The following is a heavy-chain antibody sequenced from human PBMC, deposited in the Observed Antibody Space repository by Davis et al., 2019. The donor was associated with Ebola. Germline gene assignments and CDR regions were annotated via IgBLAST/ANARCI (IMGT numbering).Heavy chain of an antibody. V-gene: IGHV5-51*01. Sequence: KVSCKGSGYSFTSNWIAWVGQMPGKGLEWMGIIFPGDSDTRYSPSFQGQVSISVDKSISMAYLQWSSLKASDTAMYYCARHRPMSLGYRYFDFWGQGTLVTVSS. CDR2: IFPGDSDT. CDR1: GYSFTSNW. J-gene: IGHJ4*02. D-gene: IGHD5-12*01. CDR3: ARHRPMSLGYRYFDF.